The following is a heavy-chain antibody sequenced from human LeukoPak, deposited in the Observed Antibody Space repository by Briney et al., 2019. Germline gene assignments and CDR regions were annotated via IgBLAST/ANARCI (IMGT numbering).Heavy chain of an antibody. CDR2: LHYGGRT. J-gene: IGHJ4*02. CDR1: AGSVPIGRYH. D-gene: IGHD2-21*01. V-gene: IGHV4-39*01. CDR3: ARILILGDGWVPFDN. Sequence: PSETLSLARTLYAGSVPIGRYHSAWLRQPPGKGPEWIVSLHYGGRTYYNPSLKSRVAISVATSHGKISLYLRSVNVAATAIYFCARILILGDGWVPFDNWGQGTLVTVSS.